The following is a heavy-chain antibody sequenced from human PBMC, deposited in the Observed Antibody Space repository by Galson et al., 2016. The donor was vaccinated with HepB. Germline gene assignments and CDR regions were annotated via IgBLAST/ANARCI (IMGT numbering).Heavy chain of an antibody. J-gene: IGHJ5*02. Sequence: SLRLSCAASGFTFNNYAMSWVRQTPGKGLEWVSSIGGSGVSTYYADSVKGRFTISRDNSKNTVYLQMKSLRAEDTAIFYCAKSRGGGSGWYVDPWGQGTLVTVSS. CDR3: AKSRGGGSGWYVDP. D-gene: IGHD6-19*01. CDR1: GFTFNNYA. V-gene: IGHV3-23*01. CDR2: IGGSGVST.